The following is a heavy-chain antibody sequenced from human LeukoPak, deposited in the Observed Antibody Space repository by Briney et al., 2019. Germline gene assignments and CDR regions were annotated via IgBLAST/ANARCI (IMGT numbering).Heavy chain of an antibody. J-gene: IGHJ3*02. CDR1: GYTFTNAG. CDR3: ARTPLGKMHAFDI. Sequence: ASVKVSCKASGYTFTNAGISWVRQAPGQGLEWMGWIGTKSGNTNYAPSFQARVTLTTDTSSTTAYMELRSLTSDDTAAYYCARTPLGKMHAFDIWGQGTIVTVSS. CDR2: IGTKSGNT. V-gene: IGHV1-18*01. D-gene: IGHD7-27*01.